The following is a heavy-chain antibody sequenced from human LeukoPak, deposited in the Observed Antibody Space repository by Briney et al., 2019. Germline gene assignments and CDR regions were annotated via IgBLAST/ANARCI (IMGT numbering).Heavy chain of an antibody. Sequence: PSETLSLTCTVSGGSISGNNYYWGWIRQPPGKGLEWIGSIYHSGSTYYNPSLKSRVTISVDASKNQFSLRLSSVTAADTAVYYCARDTGNSFDYWGQGTLVTASS. D-gene: IGHD4-17*01. J-gene: IGHJ4*02. CDR1: GGSISGNNYY. CDR3: ARDTGNSFDY. CDR2: IYHSGST. V-gene: IGHV4-39*07.